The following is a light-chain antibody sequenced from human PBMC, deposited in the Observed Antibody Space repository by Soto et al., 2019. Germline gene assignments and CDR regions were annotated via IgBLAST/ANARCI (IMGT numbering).Light chain of an antibody. V-gene: IGLV2-14*02. J-gene: IGLJ1*01. CDR1: SSDVGSHNL. CDR2: EVS. CDR3: SSYTSSSTYV. Sequence: QSVLTQPASVSGSPGQSITISCTGTSSDVGSHNLVSWYQQFPGKAPKLMIYEVSNRPSGVSNRFSGSKSGNTASLTISGLQAEDEADYYCSSYTSSSTYVFGTGTKVTVL.